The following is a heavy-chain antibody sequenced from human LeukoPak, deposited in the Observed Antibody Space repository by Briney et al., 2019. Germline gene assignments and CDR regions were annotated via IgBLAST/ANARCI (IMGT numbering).Heavy chain of an antibody. CDR1: GGSISSYY. Sequence: SETLSLTCTVSGGSISSYYWSWLRQPPGKGLEWIGYIYTSGSTNYNPSLKSRVTISVDTSKNQFSLKLSSVTAADTAVYYCARGITGTTGNYFDYWGQGTLVTVSS. D-gene: IGHD1-7*01. V-gene: IGHV4-4*09. CDR2: IYTSGST. J-gene: IGHJ4*02. CDR3: ARGITGTTGNYFDY.